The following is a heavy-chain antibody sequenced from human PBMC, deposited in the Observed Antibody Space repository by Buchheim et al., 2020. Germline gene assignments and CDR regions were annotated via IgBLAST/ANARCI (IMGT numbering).Heavy chain of an antibody. CDR3: AKEFRARSEDGYFQH. J-gene: IGHJ1*01. Sequence: QVQLVESGGGVVQPGRSLRLSCAASGFTFSSYGMHWVRQAPGKGLEWVAVISYDGSNKYYADSVKGRFTISRDNSKNTMYLTMNSLRAEDTAVYYCAKEFRARSEDGYFQHWGQGTL. CDR2: ISYDGSNK. D-gene: IGHD3-3*01. V-gene: IGHV3-30*18. CDR1: GFTFSSYG.